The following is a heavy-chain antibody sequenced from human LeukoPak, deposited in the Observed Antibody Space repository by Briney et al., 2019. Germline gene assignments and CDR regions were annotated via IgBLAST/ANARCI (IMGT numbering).Heavy chain of an antibody. J-gene: IGHJ4*02. Sequence: GGSLRLSCAASALTFDDYAMDCGRQAPGAGLWWVSAITGSVGSTYYADSVKGRFTISRDNSKNTLYLQMDSLRAEDTAVYYCAKGDYDILTGRFDYWGQGTLVTVSS. D-gene: IGHD3-9*01. CDR1: ALTFDDYA. CDR2: ITGSVGST. V-gene: IGHV3-23*01. CDR3: AKGDYDILTGRFDY.